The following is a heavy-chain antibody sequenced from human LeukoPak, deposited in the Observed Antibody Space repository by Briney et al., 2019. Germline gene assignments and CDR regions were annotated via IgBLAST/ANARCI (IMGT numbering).Heavy chain of an antibody. CDR3: AKVMTVAGNYYFDY. V-gene: IGHV3-23*01. D-gene: IGHD6-19*01. J-gene: IGHJ4*02. CDR1: GFTFSSYA. Sequence: GGSLRLSCAASGFTFSSYAMSWVRQAPGKGLEWVSAISGSGGSTYYADSVKGRFTISRDNSKSTLYLQVDSLRAEDTAVYYCAKVMTVAGNYYFDYWGQGTPVTVSS. CDR2: ISGSGGST.